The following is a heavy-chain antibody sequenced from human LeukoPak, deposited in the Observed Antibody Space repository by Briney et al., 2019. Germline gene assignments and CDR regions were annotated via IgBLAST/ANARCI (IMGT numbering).Heavy chain of an antibody. CDR2: IYYSGST. Sequence: PSETLSLTCTVSGGSISSSSYYWGWIRQPPGKGLEWIGSIYYSGSTYYNPSLKSRVTISVDTSKNQFSLKLSSVTAADTAVYYCARAGDSDGLDDIVVVPAATDYYYGMDVWGQGTTVTVSS. CDR1: GGSISSSSYY. V-gene: IGHV4-39*07. J-gene: IGHJ6*02. D-gene: IGHD2-2*01. CDR3: ARAGDSDGLDDIVVVPAATDYYYGMDV.